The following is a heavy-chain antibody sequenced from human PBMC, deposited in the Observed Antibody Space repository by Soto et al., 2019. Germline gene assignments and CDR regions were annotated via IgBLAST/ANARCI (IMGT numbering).Heavy chain of an antibody. J-gene: IGHJ6*01. CDR1: GFTFSSYA. Sequence: QPGGSLRLSCAASGFTFSSYAMSWVRQAPGKGLEWVSAISGSGGSTYYADSVKGRFTISRDNSKNTLYLQMNSLRAEDTAVYYCAARIIAASAKTPLPHYYNGMDVWGQGTTVTVSS. V-gene: IGHV3-23*01. CDR3: AARIIAASAKTPLPHYYNGMDV. CDR2: ISGSGGST. D-gene: IGHD6-13*01.